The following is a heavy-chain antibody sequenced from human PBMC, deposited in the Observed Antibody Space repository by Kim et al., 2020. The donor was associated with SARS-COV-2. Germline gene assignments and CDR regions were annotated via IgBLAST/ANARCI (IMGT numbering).Heavy chain of an antibody. CDR1: GFTFSKYW. Sequence: GGSLRLSCAASGFTFSKYWMHWVRQAPGEGLVWVSRIERDGSTRYADSVKGRFTISRDNAKNTLYLQMNSLRVEDTAVYYCTIGGDRRGDYWGQGTLVTVSS. CDR2: IERDGST. D-gene: IGHD3-10*01. CDR3: TIGGDRRGDY. J-gene: IGHJ4*02. V-gene: IGHV3-74*01.